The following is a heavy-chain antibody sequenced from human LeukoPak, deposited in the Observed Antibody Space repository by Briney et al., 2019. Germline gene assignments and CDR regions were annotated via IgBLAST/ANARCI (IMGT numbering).Heavy chain of an antibody. D-gene: IGHD3-10*01. CDR2: IYSGGST. CDR1: GFTVSSNY. V-gene: IGHV3-53*01. CDR3: ARAPAIYGSGSYLGY. Sequence: GGSLRLSCAVSGFTVSSNYMSWVRQAPGKGLEWVSFIYSGGSTYYADSVKGRFTISRDNSKNTLYLQMNSLRAEDTAVYYCARAPAIYGSGSYLGYWGQGTLVTVSS. J-gene: IGHJ4*02.